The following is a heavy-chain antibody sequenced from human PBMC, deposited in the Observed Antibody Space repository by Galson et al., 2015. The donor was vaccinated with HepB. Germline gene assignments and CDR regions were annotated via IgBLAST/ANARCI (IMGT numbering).Heavy chain of an antibody. CDR2: ISYDGSNK. V-gene: IGHV3-30*04. CDR3: ASNYYDSSGY. CDR1: GFTFSSYA. D-gene: IGHD3-22*01. J-gene: IGHJ4*02. Sequence: SLRLSCAASGFTFSSYAMHWVRQAPGKGLEWVAVISYDGSNKYYADSVKGRFTISRDNSKNTLYLQMNSLRAEDTAVYYCASNYYDSSGYWGQGTLVTVSS.